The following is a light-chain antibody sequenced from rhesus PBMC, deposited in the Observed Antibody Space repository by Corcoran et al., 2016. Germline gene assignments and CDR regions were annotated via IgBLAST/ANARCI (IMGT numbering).Light chain of an antibody. J-gene: IGKJ2*01. V-gene: IGKV1-43*02. CDR2: AAS. CDR3: LQYNSDPYT. CDR1: QGISTY. Sequence: DIQMTQSPSSLSASVGDRVTITCRASQGISTYLHWYQQKPGTAPKRLIYAASSLESGVPSRFSCSVSVTDFTLTISSLQTEDFATYYCLQYNSDPYTFGQGTKVEIK.